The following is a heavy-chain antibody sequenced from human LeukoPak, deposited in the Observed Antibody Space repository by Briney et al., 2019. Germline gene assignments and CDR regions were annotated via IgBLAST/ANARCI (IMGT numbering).Heavy chain of an antibody. CDR2: IYHSGST. D-gene: IGHD3-22*01. Sequence: SETLSLTCTVSGYSIRSGYYWGWIRQSPGKGLEWIGSIYHSGSTYYNPSLKSRVTISLDTSRNQFSLKLNSVTAADTAVYYCAKSNGYGLIDIWGQGTMVTVSS. CDR1: GYSIRSGYY. CDR3: AKSNGYGLIDI. V-gene: IGHV4-38-2*02. J-gene: IGHJ3*02.